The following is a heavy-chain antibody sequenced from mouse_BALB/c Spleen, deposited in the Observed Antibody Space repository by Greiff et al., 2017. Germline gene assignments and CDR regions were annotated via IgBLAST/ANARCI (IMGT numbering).Heavy chain of an antibody. CDR2: INPYNDGT. V-gene: IGHV1-14*01. D-gene: IGHD1-1*01. CDR1: GYTFTSYV. Sequence: EVHLVESGPELVKPGASVKMSCKASGYTFTSYVMHWVKQKPGQGLEWIGYINPYNDGTKYNEKFKGKATLTSDKSSSTAYMELSSLTSEDSAVYYCARSVYYGSSPYYFDYWGQGTTLTVSS. J-gene: IGHJ2*01. CDR3: ARSVYYGSSPYYFDY.